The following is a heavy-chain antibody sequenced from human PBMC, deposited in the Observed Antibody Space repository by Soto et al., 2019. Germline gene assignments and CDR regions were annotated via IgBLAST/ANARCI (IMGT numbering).Heavy chain of an antibody. J-gene: IGHJ6*02. CDR1: GFTFSSYT. CDR3: ARDRWDCSDGSCTRLGYYYGMDV. CDR2: ISYDGSNK. Sequence: QVQLVESGGGVVQPGRSLRLSCAASGFTFSSYTMHWVRQAPGKGLEWVAVISYDGSNKYYADSVKGRFTISRDNSKNMLYLQMNSLRAEDTAVYYCARDRWDCSDGSCTRLGYYYGMDVWGQGTTVTVSS. V-gene: IGHV3-30-3*01. D-gene: IGHD2-15*01.